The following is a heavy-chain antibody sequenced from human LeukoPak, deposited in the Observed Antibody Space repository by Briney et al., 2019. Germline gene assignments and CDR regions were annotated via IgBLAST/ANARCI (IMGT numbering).Heavy chain of an antibody. CDR2: INSDGTST. V-gene: IGHV3-74*01. Sequence: GGSLRLSCAASGFTFGAYWMHWVRQTPEKGLVWVSRINSDGTSTYYADSVKGRFTISRDNAKNTLYLQMNSLRAEDTAVYYCVREGGYDPFENWGQGTLVTVSS. CDR3: VREGGYDPFEN. CDR1: GFTFGAYW. D-gene: IGHD5-12*01. J-gene: IGHJ4*02.